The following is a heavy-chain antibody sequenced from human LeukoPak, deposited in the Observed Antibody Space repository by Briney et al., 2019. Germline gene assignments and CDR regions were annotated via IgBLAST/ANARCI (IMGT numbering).Heavy chain of an antibody. D-gene: IGHD3-22*01. CDR1: GYTFTDYY. CDR2: INPNSGGT. J-gene: IGHJ4*02. V-gene: IGHV1-2*02. CDR3: ARASYYYDSSGYPGYYFDY. Sequence: ASVKVSCKASGYTFTDYYMHWVRQAPGQGLEWMGWINPNSGGTNYAQKFEGKVTMTRDTSISTAYMELSRLRSDDTAVYYCARASYYYDSSGYPGYYFDYWGQGTLVTVSS.